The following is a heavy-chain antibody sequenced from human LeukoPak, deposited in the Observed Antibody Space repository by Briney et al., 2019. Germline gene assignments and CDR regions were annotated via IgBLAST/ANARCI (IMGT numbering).Heavy chain of an antibody. Sequence: PGGSLRLSCAASGFTVSSNYMSWVRQAPGKGLEWVSVIYSGGSTYYADSVKGRFTISRDHSKNSLYLQMNSLRAEDTAVYYCASGDETKLLYSSSWRRGGGIDYWGQGTLVTVSS. CDR1: GFTVSSNY. J-gene: IGHJ4*02. V-gene: IGHV3-53*01. D-gene: IGHD6-13*01. CDR2: IYSGGST. CDR3: ASGDETKLLYSSSWRRGGGIDY.